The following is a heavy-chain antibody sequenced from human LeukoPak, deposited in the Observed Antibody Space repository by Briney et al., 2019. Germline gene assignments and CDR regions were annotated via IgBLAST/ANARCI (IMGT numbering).Heavy chain of an antibody. J-gene: IGHJ4*02. CDR2: IKQDGSDK. CDR1: GFTFSSYW. V-gene: IGHV3-7*01. D-gene: IGHD6-19*01. CDR3: ATYSSAFSY. Sequence: PGGSLRLSCAASGFTFSSYWMSWVRQAPGKGLEGVANIKQDGSDKYYVDSVKGRFTISRDNAKNSLYLQMHSLRAEDTTVYYCATYSSAFSYWGQGTLVTVSS.